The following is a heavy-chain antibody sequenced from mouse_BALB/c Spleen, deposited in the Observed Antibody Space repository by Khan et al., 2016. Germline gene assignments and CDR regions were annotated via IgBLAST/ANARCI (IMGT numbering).Heavy chain of an antibody. V-gene: IGHV14-3*02. D-gene: IGHD2-1*01. CDR1: GFKIKDTY. Sequence: EVQLQQSGAELVKPGASVKLSCAASGFKIKDTYMNWVKQRPEQGLEWIGRIDPVNGETTYDPKFQGKATITADTSSNTAYLQLSSLTSEDTAVYYCIRRYYYGNQFAYWGQGTLVTVSA. CDR3: IRRYYYGNQFAY. J-gene: IGHJ3*01. CDR2: IDPVNGET.